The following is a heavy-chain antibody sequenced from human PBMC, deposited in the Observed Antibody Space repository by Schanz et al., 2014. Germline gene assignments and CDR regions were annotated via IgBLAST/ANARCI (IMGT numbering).Heavy chain of an antibody. D-gene: IGHD3-16*01. V-gene: IGHV3-21*01. J-gene: IGHJ4*02. CDR3: ARDYAGFDC. CDR2: ISSSSSYI. Sequence: EVQLVESGGGLVQPGGSLRISCAASGFTVSSDFMAWVRHAPGKGLQWVSYISSSSSYIYYADSMKGRFTISRDNAKNSLYLQMNSLRAEDTAVYYCARDYAGFDCWGQGTLVTVSS. CDR1: GFTVSSDF.